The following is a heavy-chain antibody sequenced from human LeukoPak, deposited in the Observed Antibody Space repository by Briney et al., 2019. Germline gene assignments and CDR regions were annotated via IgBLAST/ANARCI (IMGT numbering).Heavy chain of an antibody. CDR3: ARGDVPGHYDILTSYFH. CDR2: IFYSGST. D-gene: IGHD3-9*01. CDR1: GGSMSSYY. J-gene: IGHJ4*02. V-gene: IGHV4-59*01. Sequence: PSETLSLTCTVSGGSMSSYYWSWIRQPPGKGLDWIGHIFYSGSTNYNLSLKSRVTISLDTSKNQFSLKLTSVTAADTAVYYCARGDVPGHYDILTSYFHWGQGTLVTVSS.